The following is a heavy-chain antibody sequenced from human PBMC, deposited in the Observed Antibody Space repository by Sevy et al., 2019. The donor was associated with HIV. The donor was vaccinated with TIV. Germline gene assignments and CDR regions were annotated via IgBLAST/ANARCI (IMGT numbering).Heavy chain of an antibody. CDR1: GFTFSSYW. CDR2: IKQDGSEK. CDR3: ASEGYSYGSYYFDY. V-gene: IGHV3-7*01. Sequence: GGSLRLSCAASGFTFSSYWMSWVRQAPGKGLEWVANIKQDGSEKYYVDSVKGRFTISRDNAKNSLYLQMNSLRAEDTAVSYCASEGYSYGSYYFDYWGQGTLVTVSS. J-gene: IGHJ4*02. D-gene: IGHD5-18*01.